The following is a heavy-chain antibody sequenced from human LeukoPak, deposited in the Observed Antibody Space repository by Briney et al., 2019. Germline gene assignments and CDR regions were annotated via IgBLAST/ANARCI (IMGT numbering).Heavy chain of an antibody. D-gene: IGHD6-19*01. CDR3: ARDPGGWYPYYFDY. CDR1: GLTFSDYG. CDR2: INQGGSEK. V-gene: IGHV3-7*03. Sequence: GGSLRLSCAASGLTFSDYGMSWARQAPGKGLEWVANINQGGSEKYYVDSVKGRFTISRDNAENSLYLQMNSLRAEDRAVYYCARDPGGWYPYYFDYWGQGTLDTVSS. J-gene: IGHJ4*02.